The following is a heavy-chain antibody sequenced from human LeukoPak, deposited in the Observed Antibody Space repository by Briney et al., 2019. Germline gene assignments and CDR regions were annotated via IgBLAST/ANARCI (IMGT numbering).Heavy chain of an antibody. D-gene: IGHD6-13*01. CDR1: GYTFTSYG. CDR3: ARDRRLSGIAAAGTGY. V-gene: IGHV1-18*01. J-gene: IGHJ4*02. Sequence: GASVKVSCKASGYTFTSYGISWVRQAPGQGLEWMGWISAYNGNTNYAQKLQGRVTMTTDTSTSTAYMELRSLRSDDTAAYYCARDRRLSGIAAAGTGYWGQGTLVTVSS. CDR2: ISAYNGNT.